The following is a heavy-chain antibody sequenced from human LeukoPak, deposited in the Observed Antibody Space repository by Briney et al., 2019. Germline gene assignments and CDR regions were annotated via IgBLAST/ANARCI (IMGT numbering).Heavy chain of an antibody. J-gene: IGHJ6*03. CDR2: ISAYNGNT. CDR1: GYTFTSYG. Sequence: GASVTVSCKASGYTFTSYGISWVRQAPGQGLEWMGWISAYNGNTNYAQKLQGRVTMTTDTSTSTAYMELRSLRSDDTAVYYCARDHYYGSGSYYNGPAGYYYYYMDVWGKGTTVTVSS. CDR3: ARDHYYGSGSYYNGPAGYYYYYMDV. V-gene: IGHV1-18*04. D-gene: IGHD3-10*01.